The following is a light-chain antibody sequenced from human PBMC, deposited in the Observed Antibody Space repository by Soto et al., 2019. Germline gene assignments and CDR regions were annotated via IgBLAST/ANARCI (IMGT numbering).Light chain of an antibody. J-gene: IGKJ5*01. Sequence: EIVLTQSPATLSLSPGERATLSFSASQSVISYLACYQQKPGQAPRLLIYDASNSATGIPASFSGSVSGTDFTLTISSLEPEDFAVYYCQQRSNWPLITFGQGTRLEIK. CDR1: QSVISY. CDR3: QQRSNWPLIT. V-gene: IGKV3-11*01. CDR2: DAS.